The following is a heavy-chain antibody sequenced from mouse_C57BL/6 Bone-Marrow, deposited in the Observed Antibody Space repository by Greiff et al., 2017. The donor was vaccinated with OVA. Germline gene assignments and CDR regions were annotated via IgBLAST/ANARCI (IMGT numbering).Heavy chain of an antibody. CDR1: GYTFTSYW. V-gene: IGHV1-7*01. CDR3: ARPGSRPAWFAY. Sequence: QVQLQQSGAELAKPGASVKLSCKASGYTFTSYWMHWVKQRPGQGLEWIGYINPSSGYTKYNQKFKDKAKLTADKSSSTAYMQLSSLTYEDSAGYYCARPGSRPAWFAYWGQGTLVTVSA. D-gene: IGHD1-1*01. CDR2: INPSSGYT. J-gene: IGHJ3*01.